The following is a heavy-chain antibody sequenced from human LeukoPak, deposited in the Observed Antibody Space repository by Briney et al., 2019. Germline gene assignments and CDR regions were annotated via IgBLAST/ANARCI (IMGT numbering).Heavy chain of an antibody. CDR1: GYTFTGYY. Sequence: ASVKVSCKASGYTFTGYYMHWVRQAPGQGLEWMGWINPNSGGTNYAQKFQGWVTMTRDTSISTAYMELSRLRSDDTAVYYCAREEYGYSSLAFDIWGQGTMVTVSS. D-gene: IGHD6-19*01. CDR2: INPNSGGT. V-gene: IGHV1-2*04. J-gene: IGHJ3*02. CDR3: AREEYGYSSLAFDI.